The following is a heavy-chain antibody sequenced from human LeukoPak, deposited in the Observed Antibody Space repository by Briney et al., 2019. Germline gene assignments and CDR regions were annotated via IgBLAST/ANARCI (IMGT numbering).Heavy chain of an antibody. V-gene: IGHV3-53*01. J-gene: IGHJ4*02. CDR2: MGGSGGGT. Sequence: PGGSLKLSCAASGFTVSSDYMSWVRQAPGKGLEWVSVMGGSGGGTYYADSVKGRFTISRDNSKNTLYLQMNSLRAEDTAIYYCARARGTYKGNPYYFDYWGQGTLVTVSS. CDR1: GFTVSSDY. CDR3: ARARGTYKGNPYYFDY. D-gene: IGHD5-24*01.